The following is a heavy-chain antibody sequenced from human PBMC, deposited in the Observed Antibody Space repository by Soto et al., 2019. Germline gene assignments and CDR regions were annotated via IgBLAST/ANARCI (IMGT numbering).Heavy chain of an antibody. CDR1: GGTLSRYA. Sequence: QAQMVQSGAEVKKPGSSVKVSCKASGGTLSRYAISWVRLAPGQGLEWMGGIIPVFGTPKYAQKFQGRVTITADESTSTAYMELRGLRFEDTGGYFCARVSDCSGGGCYSSFDYWGQGTLVTVSS. CDR3: ARVSDCSGGGCYSSFDY. V-gene: IGHV1-69*01. CDR2: IIPVFGTP. J-gene: IGHJ4*02. D-gene: IGHD2-15*01.